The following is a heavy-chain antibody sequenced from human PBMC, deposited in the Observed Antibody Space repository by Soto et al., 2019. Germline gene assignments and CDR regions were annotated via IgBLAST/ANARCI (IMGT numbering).Heavy chain of an antibody. CDR2: IIPIFGTA. J-gene: IGHJ3*02. Sequence: SVKVSCKASGGTFSSYAISWVRQAPGQVLEWMGVIIPIFGTANYAQKFQGRVTITADESTSTAYMELSSLRSEDTAVYYCARERTGTTSVHAFDIGGQGTMVPVSS. CDR3: ARERTGTTSVHAFDI. V-gene: IGHV1-69*13. CDR1: GGTFSSYA. D-gene: IGHD1-1*01.